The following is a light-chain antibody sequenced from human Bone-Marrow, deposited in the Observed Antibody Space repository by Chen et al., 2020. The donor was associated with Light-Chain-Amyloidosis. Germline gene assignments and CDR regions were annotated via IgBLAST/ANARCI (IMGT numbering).Light chain of an antibody. CDR1: QSIQYNSDNKNY. J-gene: IGKJ1*01. CDR2: WAS. CDR3: QQYYSTPLT. V-gene: IGKV4-1*01. Sequence: DIVMTQSPDSLAVSLGERATINCKSSQSIQYNSDNKNYLAWYQQKPGQLPKLLIYWASTRESGVPDRFRGSGAETGFTLTISSLQAENVAVYYCQQYYSTPLTFGQGTRVEIK.